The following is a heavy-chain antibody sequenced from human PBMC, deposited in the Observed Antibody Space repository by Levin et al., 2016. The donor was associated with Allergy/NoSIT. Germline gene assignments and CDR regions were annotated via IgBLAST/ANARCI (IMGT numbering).Heavy chain of an antibody. CDR3: AKDRSSAGVDY. CDR2: ISYDGSNK. D-gene: IGHD1-1*01. Sequence: GGSLRLSCAASGFTFSSYGMHWVRQAPGKGLEWVAVISYDGSNKYYADSVKGRFTISRDNSKNTLYLQMNSLRAEDTAVYYCAKDRSSAGVDYWGQGTLVTVSS. J-gene: IGHJ4*02. CDR1: GFTFSSYG. V-gene: IGHV3-30*18.